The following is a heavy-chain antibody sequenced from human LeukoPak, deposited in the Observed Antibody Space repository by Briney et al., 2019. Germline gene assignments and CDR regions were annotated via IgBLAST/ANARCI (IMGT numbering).Heavy chain of an antibody. CDR3: ARRGRLGYSYGRGTLDI. CDR2: IDSTGST. D-gene: IGHD5-18*01. J-gene: IGHJ3*02. Sequence: GGSLRLSCVASGILVSSNYMSWVRQAPGKGLEWVSFIDSTGSTYYADSVKGRFIISRDNSRNTLYLQMNSLRVEDTAVYYCARRGRLGYSYGRGTLDIWGQGTMVTVSS. CDR1: GILVSSNY. V-gene: IGHV3-66*01.